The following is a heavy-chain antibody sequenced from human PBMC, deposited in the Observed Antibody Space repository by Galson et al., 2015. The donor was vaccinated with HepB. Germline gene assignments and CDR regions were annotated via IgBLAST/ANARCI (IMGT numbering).Heavy chain of an antibody. V-gene: IGHV1-8*01. CDR3: ARHGAAGTGGGDYYYYGMDV. CDR2: MNPNSGNT. Sequence: SVKVSCKASGYTFTSYDINWVRQATGQGLEWMGWMNPNSGNTGYAQKFQGRVTMTRNTSISTAYMELSSLRSEDTAVYYCARHGAAGTGGGDYYYYGMDVWGQGTTVTVSS. J-gene: IGHJ6*02. D-gene: IGHD6-13*01. CDR1: GYTFTSYD.